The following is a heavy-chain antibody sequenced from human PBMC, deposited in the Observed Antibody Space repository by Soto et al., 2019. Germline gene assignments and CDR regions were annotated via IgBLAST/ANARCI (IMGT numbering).Heavy chain of an antibody. D-gene: IGHD1-1*01. J-gene: IGHJ3*02. CDR3: ASWQLQEHAYDI. CDR1: GLTVSGKKY. Sequence: DVQLVESGGGLIQPGGSLRLSCAAFGLTVSGKKYLAWVRQAPGKGLEWLSGLYDVDGTYYADSVKGRFTVSRDSCQSVVYLQMRSLRPDDTAVYYCASWQLQEHAYDIWGLGTAVTVSS. V-gene: IGHV3-53*01. CDR2: LYDVDGT.